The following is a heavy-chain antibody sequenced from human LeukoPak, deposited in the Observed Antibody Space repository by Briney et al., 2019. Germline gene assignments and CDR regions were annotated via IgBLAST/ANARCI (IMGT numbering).Heavy chain of an antibody. Sequence: ASVKVSCKASGYTFTSYDINWVRQATGQGLEWMGWMNPNSGNTGYAQKFQGRVAMTRNTSITTAYMELSSLRSEDTAVYYCARGLGRTAMVTRGGVRFDYWGQGTLVTVST. CDR3: ARGLGRTAMVTRGGVRFDY. J-gene: IGHJ4*02. D-gene: IGHD5-18*01. CDR1: GYTFTSYD. CDR2: MNPNSGNT. V-gene: IGHV1-8*01.